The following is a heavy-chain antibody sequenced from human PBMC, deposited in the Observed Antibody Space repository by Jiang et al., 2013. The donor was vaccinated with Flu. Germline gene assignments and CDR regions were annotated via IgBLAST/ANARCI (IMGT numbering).Heavy chain of an antibody. Sequence: VQLVESGGDLVRPGGSLRLSCAVSGLSFTKAWMSWVRQAPGKGLECVGLIKSKADGGTAHFPAPVEGRFSVSVDESTQTLYLQMNSLQSEDTGVYYCTTASEKRFLVWGQGTTVTVSS. V-gene: IGHV3-15*01. D-gene: IGHD2/OR15-2a*01. CDR1: GLSFTKAW. CDR3: TTASEKRFLV. CDR2: IKSKADGGTA. J-gene: IGHJ6*02.